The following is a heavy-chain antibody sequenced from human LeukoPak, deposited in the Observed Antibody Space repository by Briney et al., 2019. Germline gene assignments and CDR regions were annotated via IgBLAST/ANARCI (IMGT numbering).Heavy chain of an antibody. Sequence: PSETLSLTCTVSGGSISSYYWSWIRQPPGKGLEWIGYIYYSGSTNYNPSLKSRVTISVDTSKNQFSLKLSSVTAADTAVYYCARGEGAKQSRGVAAGKWGQGTLGTVSS. CDR3: ARGEGAKQSRGVAAGK. D-gene: IGHD2-15*01. J-gene: IGHJ4*02. CDR1: GGSISSYY. CDR2: IYYSGST. V-gene: IGHV4-59*01.